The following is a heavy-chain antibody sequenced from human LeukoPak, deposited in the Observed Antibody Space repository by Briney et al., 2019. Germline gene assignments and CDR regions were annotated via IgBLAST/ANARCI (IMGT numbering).Heavy chain of an antibody. CDR2: IYWDDDK. Sequence: SGPTLVKPTQTLTLTCTFSGFSLSTSGVGVGWIRQPPGKALEWLALIYWDDDKRYSPSLKSRLTITKDTSKNQVVLTMTNMDPVDTATYYCAHLGYGDPPHYFDYWGQGTLVTVSS. J-gene: IGHJ4*02. D-gene: IGHD4-17*01. CDR1: GFSLSTSGVG. CDR3: AHLGYGDPPHYFDY. V-gene: IGHV2-5*02.